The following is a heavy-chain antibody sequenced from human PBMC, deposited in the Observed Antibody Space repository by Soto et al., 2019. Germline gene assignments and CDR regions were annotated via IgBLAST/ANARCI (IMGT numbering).Heavy chain of an antibody. Sequence: GASVKVSCKASGGTFSSYAISWVRQAPGQGLEWMGGIIPIFGTANYAQKFQGRVTITADESTSTAYMELSSLRSEDTAVYYCERDPEWELLGPYFEYWGQGTLVTVSS. D-gene: IGHD1-26*01. V-gene: IGHV1-69*13. J-gene: IGHJ4*02. CDR3: ERDPEWELLGPYFEY. CDR2: IIPIFGTA. CDR1: GGTFSSYA.